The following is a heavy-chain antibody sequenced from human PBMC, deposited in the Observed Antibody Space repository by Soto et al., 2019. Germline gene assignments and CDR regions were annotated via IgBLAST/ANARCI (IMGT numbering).Heavy chain of an antibody. CDR3: ARDYGDYVHYYYGMDV. J-gene: IGHJ6*02. V-gene: IGHV4-39*01. CDR2: IYYSGSP. D-gene: IGHD4-17*01. CDR1: AGSISSTTYY. Sequence: SETLSLTCIVSAGSISSTTYYWGWIRQPPGKGLEWIGSIYYSGSPSYNPSLKSRVTISVDASKDQFSLRLSSVTAADTAVYYCARDYGDYVHYYYGMDVWGQGTTVTVSS.